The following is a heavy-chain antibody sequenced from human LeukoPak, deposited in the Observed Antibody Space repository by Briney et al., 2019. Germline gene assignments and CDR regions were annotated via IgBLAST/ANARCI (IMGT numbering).Heavy chain of an antibody. J-gene: IGHJ4*02. Sequence: PGGSLRLSCAASGFTFSGYSMNWVRQAPGKGLEWVSSITDSSRYIYYADSVKGRFTISRDNAKNSLYLQMNSLRAEDTAVYYCARENSGSYYQFDYWGQRTLVTVSS. V-gene: IGHV3-21*01. CDR2: ITDSSRYI. D-gene: IGHD1-26*01. CDR1: GFTFSGYS. CDR3: ARENSGSYYQFDY.